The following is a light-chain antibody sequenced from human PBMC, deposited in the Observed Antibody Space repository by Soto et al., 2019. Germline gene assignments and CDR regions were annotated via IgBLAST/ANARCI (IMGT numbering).Light chain of an antibody. V-gene: IGLV2-14*01. J-gene: IGLJ1*01. CDR3: SSHTLSRALQV. CDR1: ISDFVVYNY. Sequence: QSVLTQPASVSGSPGQSITISCSGTISDFVVYNYVSWYQQHPGKAPKLMLYGVSRRPSGVANRFSGSKSGKTASLTISGLQPEDEADYYCSSHTLSRALQVFGTGTKVTVL. CDR2: GVS.